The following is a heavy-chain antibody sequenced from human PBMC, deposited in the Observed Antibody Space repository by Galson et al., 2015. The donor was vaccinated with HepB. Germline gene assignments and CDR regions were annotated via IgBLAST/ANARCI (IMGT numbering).Heavy chain of an antibody. CDR2: IWYNGSNK. Sequence: GMHWVRQAPGKGLEWVAVIWYNGSNKFYVDSVKGRFTISRDNSKNTVYLQMNSLRAEDTAVYYCARERNIAAPAALDSWGQGTLVTVSS. CDR1: G. V-gene: IGHV3-33*01. CDR3: ARERNIAAPAALDS. D-gene: IGHD6-13*01. J-gene: IGHJ4*02.